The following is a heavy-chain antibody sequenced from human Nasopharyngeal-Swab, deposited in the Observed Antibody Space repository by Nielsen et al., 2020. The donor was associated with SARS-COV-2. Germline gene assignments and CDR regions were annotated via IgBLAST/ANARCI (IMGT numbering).Heavy chain of an antibody. CDR3: VRDVIATVTTPPDY. J-gene: IGHJ4*02. D-gene: IGHD4-17*01. Sequence: GGSLRLSCAASGFSFSTYTMNWVRQAPGKGLEWLSSISSDSGAKYHADSVKGRFTISRDNAKNSLYLVMNSLRAGDTAVYYCVRDVIATVTTPPDYWGQGTLVTVSS. CDR1: GFSFSTYT. CDR2: ISSDSGAK. V-gene: IGHV3-21*01.